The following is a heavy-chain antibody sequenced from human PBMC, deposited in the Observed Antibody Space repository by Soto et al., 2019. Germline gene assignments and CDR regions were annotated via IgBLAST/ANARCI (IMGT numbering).Heavy chain of an antibody. CDR3: ERGATTVPGAFVDY. V-gene: IGHV4-31*03. J-gene: IGHJ4*02. CDR2: IYYSGTA. Sequence: SETLSLTCTVSGGCVNSGGYYWNWIRQNPGKGLEWIGYIYYSGTAYYSPSLKRRVSISLDPSKKQFSLKLSSVTAADTAVYYCERGATTVPGAFVDYWGQGTLVTVSS. CDR1: GGCVNSGGYY. D-gene: IGHD4-17*01.